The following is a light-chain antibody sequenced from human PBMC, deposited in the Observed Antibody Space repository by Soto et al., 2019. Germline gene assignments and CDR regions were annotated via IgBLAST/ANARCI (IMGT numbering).Light chain of an antibody. CDR1: QSVSSN. CDR2: GAS. Sequence: EIVMTQSPATLSVSPGERATLSCKASQSVSSNLAGYQQKPGQAPRLLIYGASTRATGIPARFSGSGSGTEFTLTICSLQSEDFAIYYCQQYDNWPPLTFGGGTKVEIK. CDR3: QQYDNWPPLT. V-gene: IGKV3-15*01. J-gene: IGKJ4*01.